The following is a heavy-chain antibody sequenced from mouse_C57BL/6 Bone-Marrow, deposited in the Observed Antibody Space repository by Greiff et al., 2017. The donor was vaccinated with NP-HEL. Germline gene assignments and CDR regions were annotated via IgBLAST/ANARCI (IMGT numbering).Heavy chain of an antibody. CDR3: ARRHYYGSSYVSPYWYFDV. V-gene: IGHV1-69*01. D-gene: IGHD1-1*01. J-gene: IGHJ1*03. CDR2: IDPSDSYT. Sequence: VQLQQPGAELVMPGASVKLSCKASGYTFTSYWMHWVKQRPGQGLEWIGEIDPSDSYTNYNQKFKGKSTLTVDKSSSTAYMQLSSLTSEDSAVYYCARRHYYGSSYVSPYWYFDVWGTGTTVTVSS. CDR1: GYTFTSYW.